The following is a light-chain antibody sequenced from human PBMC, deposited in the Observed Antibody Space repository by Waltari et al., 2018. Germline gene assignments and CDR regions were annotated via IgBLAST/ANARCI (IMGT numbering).Light chain of an antibody. CDR2: RAS. Sequence: DIQMTQSPSTLSASVGDRVTITCRASESISSWLAWYQQTPGKAPKLLIYRASNLEGGVPSRVSGSGSGTEFTLTISSLQPEDFATYYCQQYKSYSPYTFGQGTKLDIK. V-gene: IGKV1-5*03. CDR1: ESISSW. CDR3: QQYKSYSPYT. J-gene: IGKJ2*01.